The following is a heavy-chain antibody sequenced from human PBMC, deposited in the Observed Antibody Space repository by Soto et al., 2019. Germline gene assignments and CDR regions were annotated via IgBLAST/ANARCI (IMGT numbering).Heavy chain of an antibody. CDR2: IYYSGST. CDR3: ANGGYYYDSSGYSAPDY. J-gene: IGHJ4*02. CDR1: GGSISSYY. Sequence: SETLSLTCTVSGGSISSYYWSWIRQPPGKGLEWIGYIYYSGSTNYNPSLKSRVTISVDTSKNTLYLQMNSLRAEDTAVYYCANGGYYYDSSGYSAPDYWGQGTLVTVSS. D-gene: IGHD3-22*01. V-gene: IGHV4-59*01.